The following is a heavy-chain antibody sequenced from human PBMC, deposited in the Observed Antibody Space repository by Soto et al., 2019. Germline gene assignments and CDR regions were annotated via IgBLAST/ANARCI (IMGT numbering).Heavy chain of an antibody. Sequence: PGESLKISCKGSGYSFTSYWISWVRQMPGKGLEWMGIVYPGDSDTRYSPSFQGQVTISADKYISTAYLQWRSLEASDTAMYYCARVTTYYYDSSGYSPRDPFDYWGQGNLVTVSS. D-gene: IGHD3-22*01. V-gene: IGHV5-51*01. CDR2: VYPGDSDT. CDR3: ARVTTYYYDSSGYSPRDPFDY. CDR1: GYSFTSYW. J-gene: IGHJ4*02.